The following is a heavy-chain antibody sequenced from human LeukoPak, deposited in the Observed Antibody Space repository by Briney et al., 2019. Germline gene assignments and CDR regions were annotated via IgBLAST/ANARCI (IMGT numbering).Heavy chain of an antibody. J-gene: IGHJ4*02. D-gene: IGHD6-19*01. CDR1: GNAIRGYF. V-gene: IGHV4-59*01. Sequence: SETLTLTCKVSGNAIRGYFWSWIRQPPERGLEWFGYVILSSTTTYNPPPKSRVSISVVTSKNQFSLNLSSVPAADTAVYYCARVPRAAGLGREYYFDYWGQGSLVTVSS. CDR2: VILSSTT. CDR3: ARVPRAAGLGREYYFDY.